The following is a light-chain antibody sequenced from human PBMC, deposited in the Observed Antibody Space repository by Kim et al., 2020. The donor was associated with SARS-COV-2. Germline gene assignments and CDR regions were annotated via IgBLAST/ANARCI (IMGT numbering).Light chain of an antibody. CDR1: QDISNY. V-gene: IGKV1-33*01. J-gene: IGKJ3*01. CDR3: QQYYNLLLT. CDR2: DAS. Sequence: DIQMTQSPSSLSASVGDRVTITCQASQDISNYLNWYQQKPGKAPKLLIYDASNLETGVPSRFSGSGSGTDFTFTISSLQPEDIATYYCQQYYNLLLTFGPGTKVDIK.